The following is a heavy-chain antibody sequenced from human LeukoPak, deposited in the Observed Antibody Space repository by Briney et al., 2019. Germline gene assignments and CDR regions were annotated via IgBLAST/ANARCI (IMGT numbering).Heavy chain of an antibody. J-gene: IGHJ6*02. D-gene: IGHD3-3*01. Sequence: PEASVKVSCKASGYTFTSYGISWVRQAPGQGLEWMGWISAYNGNTNYAQKLQGRVTMTTDTSTSTAYMELRSLRSDDTAVYYCARLYYDFWSGPYYYGMDVWGQGTTVTVSS. CDR2: ISAYNGNT. CDR3: ARLYYDFWSGPYYYGMDV. CDR1: GYTFTSYG. V-gene: IGHV1-18*01.